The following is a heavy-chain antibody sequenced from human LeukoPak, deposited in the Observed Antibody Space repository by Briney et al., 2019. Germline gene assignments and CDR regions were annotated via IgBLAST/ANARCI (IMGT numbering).Heavy chain of an antibody. D-gene: IGHD3-22*01. V-gene: IGHV1-69*13. CDR3: ARSESYYYDSSGYYPSAEYFQH. CDR1: GGTFSSYA. J-gene: IGHJ1*01. CDR2: IIPIFGTA. Sequence: ASVKVSCKASGGTFSSYAISWVRQAPGQGLEWMGGIIPIFGTANYAQEFQGRVTITADESTSTAYMELSSLRSEDTAVYYCARSESYYYDSSGYYPSAEYFQHWGQGTLVTVSS.